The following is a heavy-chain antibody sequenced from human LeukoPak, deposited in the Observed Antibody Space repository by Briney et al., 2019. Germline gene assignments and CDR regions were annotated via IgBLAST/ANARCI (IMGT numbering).Heavy chain of an antibody. Sequence: SETLSLTCAVSGFSISSGGYSWSWLRQPPGKGLEWIGYIYHSGSTYYNPSLKSLLTISVDRSKNQFSLKLSSVTAADTAVYYCARGPITMVRGVIDYWGQGTLVTVS. V-gene: IGHV4-30-2*01. CDR3: ARGPITMVRGVIDY. J-gene: IGHJ4*02. CDR2: IYHSGST. D-gene: IGHD3-10*01. CDR1: GFSISSGGYS.